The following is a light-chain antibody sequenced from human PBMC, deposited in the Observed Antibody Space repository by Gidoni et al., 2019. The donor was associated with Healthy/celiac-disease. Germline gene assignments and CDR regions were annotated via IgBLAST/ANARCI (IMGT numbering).Light chain of an antibody. Sequence: QSVLTQPPSASGTPGQRVTISCSGRSANIGSNTLNWYKQLPGTAPKLLIYSNNQRPSGVPDRFSGSKSGTSASLAISGLQSEDAADYYCAAWDDSLNGWVFGGGTKLTVL. V-gene: IGLV1-44*01. CDR3: AAWDDSLNGWV. CDR2: SNN. J-gene: IGLJ3*02. CDR1: SANIGSNT.